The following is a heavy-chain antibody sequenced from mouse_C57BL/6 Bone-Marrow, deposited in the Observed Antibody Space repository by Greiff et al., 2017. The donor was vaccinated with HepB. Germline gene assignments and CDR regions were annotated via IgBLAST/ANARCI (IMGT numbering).Heavy chain of an antibody. CDR1: GFTFSSYA. CDR3: ARDKTNFAY. D-gene: IGHD1-3*01. J-gene: IGHJ3*01. Sequence: DVMLVESGGGLVKPGGSLKLSCAASGFTFSSYAMSWVRQTPEKRLEWVATISDGGSYTYYPDNVKGRFTISRDKAKNNLYLQMSHLKSEDTAMYYCARDKTNFAYWGQGTLVTVSA. V-gene: IGHV5-4*01. CDR2: ISDGGSYT.